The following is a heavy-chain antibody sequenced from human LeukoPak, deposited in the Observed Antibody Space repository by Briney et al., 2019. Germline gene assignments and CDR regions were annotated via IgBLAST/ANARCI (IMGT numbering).Heavy chain of an antibody. Sequence: GGSLRLSCAASGFTVSSNYMSWVRQAPGKGLEWVSVIYSGGSTYYADSVKGRFTISRDNSKNTLYLQMNSLRAEDTAVYYCARDRSSWYLHFDYWGQGTLVTVSS. J-gene: IGHJ4*02. D-gene: IGHD6-13*01. CDR3: ARDRSSWYLHFDY. CDR1: GFTVSSNY. CDR2: IYSGGST. V-gene: IGHV3-53*05.